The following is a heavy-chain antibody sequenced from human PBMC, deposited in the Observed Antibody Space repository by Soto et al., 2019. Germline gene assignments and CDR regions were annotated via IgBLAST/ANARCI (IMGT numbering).Heavy chain of an antibody. J-gene: IGHJ6*02. D-gene: IGHD2-8*01. Sequence: TCAISGDSVSSNSAAWNWIRQSPSRGLGWLGRTYYRSKWYNDYAVSVKSRITINPDTSKNQFSLQLNSVTPEDTAVYYCARGDSTDCSNGVCSFFYNHDMDVWGQGTTVTVSS. CDR3: ARGDSTDCSNGVCSFFYNHDMDV. CDR1: GDSVSSNSAA. CDR2: TYYRSKWYN. V-gene: IGHV6-1*01.